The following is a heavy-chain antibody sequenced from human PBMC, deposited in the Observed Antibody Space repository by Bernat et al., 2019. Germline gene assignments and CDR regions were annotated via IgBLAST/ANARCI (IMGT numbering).Heavy chain of an antibody. V-gene: IGHV3-30*01. Sequence: QVQLVESGGGVVQPGRSLRLSCAASGFTFSSYAMHWVRQAPGKGLEWVAVISYDGSNKYYADSVKGRFTISRDNSKNTLYLQMNSLRAEDTAVYYCAKDRSGGWPIDWGQGTLVTVSS. D-gene: IGHD2-15*01. CDR3: AKDRSGGWPID. CDR1: GFTFSSYA. J-gene: IGHJ4*02. CDR2: ISYDGSNK.